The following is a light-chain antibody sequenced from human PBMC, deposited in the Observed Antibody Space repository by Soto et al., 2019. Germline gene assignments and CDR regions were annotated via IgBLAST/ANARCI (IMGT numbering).Light chain of an antibody. CDR2: DAS. CDR1: QSVSSY. J-gene: IGKJ4*01. CDR3: QQRSNWPPLT. Sequence: IVDTQSPATLSMYPGERATLSCRASQSVSSYLAWYQQKPGQAPRLLIYDASNRATGIPARFSGSGSGTDFTLTISSLEPEDFAVYYCQQRSNWPPLTFGGGTKADI. V-gene: IGKV3-11*01.